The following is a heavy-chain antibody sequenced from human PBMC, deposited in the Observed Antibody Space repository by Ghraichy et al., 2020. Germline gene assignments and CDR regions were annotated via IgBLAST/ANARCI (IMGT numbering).Heavy chain of an antibody. Sequence: GESLRLSCAASGFTFSRYWMSWVRQAPGKGLEWVANTRQDGSENYYVDSVKGRFTISRDNAKNSLYLQMNSLRAEDTAVYYCARGDYYDSSGYYIDAFDIWGQGTMVTVSA. D-gene: IGHD3-22*01. CDR3: ARGDYYDSSGYYIDAFDI. J-gene: IGHJ3*02. CDR2: TRQDGSEN. CDR1: GFTFSRYW. V-gene: IGHV3-7*01.